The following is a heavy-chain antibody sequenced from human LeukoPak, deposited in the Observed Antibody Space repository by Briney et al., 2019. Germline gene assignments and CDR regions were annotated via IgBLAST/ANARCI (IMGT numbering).Heavy chain of an antibody. CDR2: IRPDGSSE. CDR3: RVTVDY. J-gene: IGHJ4*02. V-gene: IGHV3-30*02. Sequence: PGGSPRLSCAASGFTFTNYGMHWVRQAPGKGLEWVAFIRPDGSSEYYADSVKGRFTISRDNSKNTLYLQMSGLRTEDTALYSCRVTVDYCGQGTLVTVSS. D-gene: IGHD2-21*02. CDR1: GFTFTNYG.